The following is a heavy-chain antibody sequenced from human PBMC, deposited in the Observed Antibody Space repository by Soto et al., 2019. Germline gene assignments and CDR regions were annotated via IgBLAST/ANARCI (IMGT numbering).Heavy chain of an antibody. CDR2: IYYSGST. Sequence: SETLSLTCTVSGGSLSSGSYYWSWIRQPPGKGLEWIGSIYYSGSTYYNPSLKSRVTISVDTSKNQFSLKLSSVTAADTAVYYCAARAAAGTSAHFDIWGQGTMVTVSS. CDR1: GGSLSSGSYY. V-gene: IGHV4-39*01. CDR3: AARAAAGTSAHFDI. J-gene: IGHJ3*02. D-gene: IGHD6-13*01.